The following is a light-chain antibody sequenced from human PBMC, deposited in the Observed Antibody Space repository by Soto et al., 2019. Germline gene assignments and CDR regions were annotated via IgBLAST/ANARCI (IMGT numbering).Light chain of an antibody. V-gene: IGKV3-15*01. CDR1: QSVRSN. CDR2: GAS. CDR3: QQYNNWPPYT. J-gene: IGKJ2*01. Sequence: ETVMTQSPATLSVSPGESATLSCRASQSVRSNLAWYQQKPGQAPRLLISGASTRATGIPARFSGSGSGTEFTLTISSLQSVDFAVYYCQQYNNWPPYTFGQGTKLEIK.